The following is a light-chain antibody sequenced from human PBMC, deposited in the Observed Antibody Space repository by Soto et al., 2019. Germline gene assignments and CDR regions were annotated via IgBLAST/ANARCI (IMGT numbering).Light chain of an antibody. CDR2: DAS. CDR1: QDITNY. Sequence: DIQMTQSPSSLSASVGDRDTITCQASQDITNYLNWYQQKPGKAPKLLIYDASNLETGVPSRFSGSGCGPDFTFTISSLQPEDIATYYCQQYDNLPLTFGGGTKVEIK. J-gene: IGKJ4*01. CDR3: QQYDNLPLT. V-gene: IGKV1-33*01.